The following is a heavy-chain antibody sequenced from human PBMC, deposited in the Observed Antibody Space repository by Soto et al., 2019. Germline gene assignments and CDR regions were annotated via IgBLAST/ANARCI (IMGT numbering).Heavy chain of an antibody. D-gene: IGHD3-3*01. CDR3: ARVTPHLFGVVTNWFDP. CDR2: INPNSGGT. Sequence: XSVKVSYKASGFTFTCHYKNWVRQPPGQGLEWMGWINPNSGGTSYAQKFQGRLTISVDTSKNQFSLKLSSVTAADTAVYYCARVTPHLFGVVTNWFDPWGQGNLVTV. CDR1: GFTFTCHY. V-gene: IGHV1-2*02. J-gene: IGHJ5*02.